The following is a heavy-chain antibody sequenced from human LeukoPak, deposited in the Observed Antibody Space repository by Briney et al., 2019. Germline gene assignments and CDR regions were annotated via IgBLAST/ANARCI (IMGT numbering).Heavy chain of an antibody. CDR2: IYPGDSDT. J-gene: IGHJ3*02. CDR3: AIGSGSYYAPYAAFDI. CDR1: GYSFTSYW. D-gene: IGHD1-26*01. V-gene: IGHV5-51*01. Sequence: GESLKISFKGSGYSFTSYWIGWVRQMPGKGLDWMGIIYPGDSDTRYSPSFQGQVTISADKSISTAYLQWSSLKASDTAMYYCAIGSGSYYAPYAAFDIWGQGTMVTVSS.